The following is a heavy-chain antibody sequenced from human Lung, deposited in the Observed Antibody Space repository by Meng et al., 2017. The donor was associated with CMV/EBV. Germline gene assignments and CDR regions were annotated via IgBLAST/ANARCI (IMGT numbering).Heavy chain of an antibody. CDR1: GYTFTSYY. CDR3: ARDSGSRNFDS. CDR2: INPSGGST. J-gene: IGHJ4*02. Sequence: ASXXVSCKASGYTFTSYYMHWVRQAPGQGLEWMGIINPSGGSTSYAQKFQGRVTMTRDTSTSTVYMELSSLRSEDTAVYYCARDSGSRNFDSWGQGTLVTVSS. V-gene: IGHV1-46*01. D-gene: IGHD1-26*01.